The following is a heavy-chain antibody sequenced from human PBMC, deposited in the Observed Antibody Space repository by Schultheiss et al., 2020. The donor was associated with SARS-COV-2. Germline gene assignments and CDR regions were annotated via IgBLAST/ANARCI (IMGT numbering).Heavy chain of an antibody. CDR1: GFTFSSYG. D-gene: IGHD5-18*01. Sequence: GGSLRLSCSASGFTFSSYGMHWVRQAPGKGLEWVAVIWYDGSNKYYADSVKGRFTISRDNSKNTLYLQMNSLRAEDTAVYYCARRKRYSYGSYYYYGMDVWGQGTTVTVSS. CDR2: IWYDGSNK. J-gene: IGHJ6*02. CDR3: ARRKRYSYGSYYYYGMDV. V-gene: IGHV3-33*08.